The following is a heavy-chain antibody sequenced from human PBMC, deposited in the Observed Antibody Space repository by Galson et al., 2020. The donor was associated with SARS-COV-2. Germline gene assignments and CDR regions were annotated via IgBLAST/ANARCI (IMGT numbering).Heavy chain of an antibody. D-gene: IGHD6-19*01. CDR1: GFSFSSYW. J-gene: IGHJ4*02. CDR2: IKQDGSDK. Sequence: GESLKISCAASGFSFSSYWMTWVRQAPGKGLEWVANIKQDGSDKYYVDSVKGRFTISRDNAKNSLYLHMNSLRAEDTAVYYCARESYDSGWFDYWGRGPLVTVSS. CDR3: ARESYDSGWFDY. V-gene: IGHV3-7*03.